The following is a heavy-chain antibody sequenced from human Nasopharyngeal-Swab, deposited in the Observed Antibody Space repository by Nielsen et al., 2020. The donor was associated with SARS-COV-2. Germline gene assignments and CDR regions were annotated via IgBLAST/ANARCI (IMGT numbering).Heavy chain of an antibody. V-gene: IGHV1-69*06. CDR1: GGTFSSYA. CDR3: ARVYPSSYYFDY. J-gene: IGHJ4*02. CDR2: IIPIFGTA. D-gene: IGHD2-2*01. Sequence: SVKVSCKASGGTFSSYAISWVRQAPGQGLEWMGGIIPIFGTANYAQKFQGRVTITADKSTSTAYMELSSLRSEDTAVYYCARVYPSSYYFDYWSQGTLVTVSS.